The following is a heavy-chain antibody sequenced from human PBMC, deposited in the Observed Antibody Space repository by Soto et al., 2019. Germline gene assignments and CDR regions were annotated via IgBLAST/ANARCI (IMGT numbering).Heavy chain of an antibody. J-gene: IGHJ2*01. CDR1: GFIFSNYG. D-gene: IGHD3-22*01. CDR2: IWYDGSHE. CDR3: ARDRYSYDSRAYQGVDWYFDL. Sequence: QVQLVESGGGVVQPGRSLRLSCAASGFIFSNYGMHWVRQAPGKGLEWVAVIWYDGSHESYADSVKGRFTISRDNSKNTLFLQMNSLRDEDTAVYYCARDRYSYDSRAYQGVDWYFDLWGRGTLVTVSS. V-gene: IGHV3-33*01.